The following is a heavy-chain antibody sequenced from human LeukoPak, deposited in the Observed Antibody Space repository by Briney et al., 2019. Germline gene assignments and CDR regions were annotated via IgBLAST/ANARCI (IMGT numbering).Heavy chain of an antibody. D-gene: IGHD6-13*01. Sequence: GGTLRLSCAASGFTFSSYGMSWVRQAPGKGLEWVSAISGSGGSTYYADSVKGRFTISRDNSKNSLYLQMNSLRAEDTAVYYCARGRWGSSWSDMEYYFDYWGQGTLVTVSS. CDR3: ARGRWGSSWSDMEYYFDY. CDR1: GFTFSSYG. V-gene: IGHV3-23*01. CDR2: ISGSGGST. J-gene: IGHJ4*02.